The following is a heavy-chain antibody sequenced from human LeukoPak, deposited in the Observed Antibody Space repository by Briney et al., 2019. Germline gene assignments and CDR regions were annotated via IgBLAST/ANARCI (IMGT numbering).Heavy chain of an antibody. V-gene: IGHV1-2*02. Sequence: ASVEVSCKASGYTFTDYYMHWVRQAPGQGLEWMGWINPNSGGTNYAQKFQGRVTMTRDTSISTAYMELSRLRSDDTAVFYCAREEGIAAAGPTLDYWGQGALVTVSS. D-gene: IGHD6-13*01. CDR2: INPNSGGT. CDR1: GYTFTDYY. CDR3: AREEGIAAAGPTLDY. J-gene: IGHJ4*02.